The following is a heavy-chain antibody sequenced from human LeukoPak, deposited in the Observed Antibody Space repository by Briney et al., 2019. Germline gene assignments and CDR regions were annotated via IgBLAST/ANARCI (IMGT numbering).Heavy chain of an antibody. CDR3: AKDFSGFGELLFFFGMDV. V-gene: IGHV3-30*18. Sequence: PGGSLRLSCAGSGVTLSDYGIHWVRQAPGKWLEWVAVISYDGSITFYGDSVKGRFTISRDNSKKTVDLQRNSLRAEDTAVYYCAKDFSGFGELLFFFGMDVWGQGTTVIVSS. CDR1: GVTLSDYG. J-gene: IGHJ6*02. CDR2: ISYDGSIT. D-gene: IGHD3-10*01.